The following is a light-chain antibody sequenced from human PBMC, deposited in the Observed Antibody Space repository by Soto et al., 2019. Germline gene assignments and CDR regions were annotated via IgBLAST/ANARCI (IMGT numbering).Light chain of an antibody. J-gene: IGKJ5*01. Sequence: DNQISQPPQSLSASVGDRVTISCQASQDISNYLNWYQQKPGKAPKLLIYDASNLETGVPSRFSGSGSGTDFTFTISSLQPEDLATYYCQQYDNLPTFGQGTRLEIK. CDR1: QDISNY. CDR3: QQYDNLPT. CDR2: DAS. V-gene: IGKV1-33*01.